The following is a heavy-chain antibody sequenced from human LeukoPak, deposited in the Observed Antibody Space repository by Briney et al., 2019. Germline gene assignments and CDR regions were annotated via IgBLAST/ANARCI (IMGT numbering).Heavy chain of an antibody. D-gene: IGHD6-13*01. J-gene: IGHJ4*02. Sequence: SETLSLTCTLSGGSIISYYWSCVRQPAGKGLEWTGRIYTSGSTNYNPSLKSRVTISVEKSKNQFSLNLTSVTAADTAVYYCARGIVAAGTDYWGQGTLVTVSS. V-gene: IGHV4-4*07. CDR2: IYTSGST. CDR3: ARGIVAAGTDY. CDR1: GGSIISYY.